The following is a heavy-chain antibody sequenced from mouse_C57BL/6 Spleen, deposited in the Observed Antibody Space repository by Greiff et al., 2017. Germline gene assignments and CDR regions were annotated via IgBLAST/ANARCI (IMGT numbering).Heavy chain of an antibody. CDR3: ARWSGSYAMDD. D-gene: IGHD1-3*01. V-gene: IGHV5-17*01. J-gene: IGHJ4*01. CDR1: GFTFSDYG. Sequence: EVKLVESGGGLVKPGGSLKLSCAASGFTFSDYGMHWVRQAPEKGLEWVAYISSGSSIIYYADTVKGRFTISRDNAKNTLFLQMTSLRSEDTAMYYCARWSGSYAMDDWGQGTSVTVSS. CDR2: ISSGSSII.